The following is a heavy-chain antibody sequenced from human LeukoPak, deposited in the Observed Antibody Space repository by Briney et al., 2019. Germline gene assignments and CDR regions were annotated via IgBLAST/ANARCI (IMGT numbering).Heavy chain of an antibody. J-gene: IGHJ4*02. CDR2: ISSSSSYI. Sequence: GGSLRLSCAASGFTFSSYSMNRVRQAPGKGLEWVSSISSSSSYIYYADSVKGRFTISRDNAKNSLYLQMNSLRAEDTAVYYCARAGGVYCSSTSCPFDYWGQGTLVTVSS. D-gene: IGHD2-2*01. CDR3: ARAGGVYCSSTSCPFDY. V-gene: IGHV3-21*01. CDR1: GFTFSSYS.